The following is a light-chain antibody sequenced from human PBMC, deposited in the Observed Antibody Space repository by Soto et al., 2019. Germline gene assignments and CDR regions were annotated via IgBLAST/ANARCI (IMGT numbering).Light chain of an antibody. V-gene: IGKV3-20*01. J-gene: IGKJ4*02. CDR3: QQYGKSPLT. Sequence: EIVFTQSPGTLSLSPGEGATLSCRASQSGSGTYLAWYQQKPGQAPRLLISGASRRATGIPDRFSGSGSGTDFTLTIGSLEPEDFAVYYCQQYGKSPLTFGGGTKVDIK. CDR2: GAS. CDR1: QSGSGTY.